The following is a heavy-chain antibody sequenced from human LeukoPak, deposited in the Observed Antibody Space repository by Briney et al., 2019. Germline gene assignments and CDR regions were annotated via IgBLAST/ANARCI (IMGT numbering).Heavy chain of an antibody. D-gene: IGHD4-17*01. CDR3: ARTTVTTRWSDP. J-gene: IGHJ5*02. Sequence: PGGSLRLSCAASGFTFSSYWMSWVRQAPGKGLEGVANIKQDGSEKYYVDSVRGRFTISRGNAKNSLYLQMNSLRAEDTAVYYCARTTVTTRWSDPWGQGTLVTVSS. CDR1: GFTFSSYW. V-gene: IGHV3-7*01. CDR2: IKQDGSEK.